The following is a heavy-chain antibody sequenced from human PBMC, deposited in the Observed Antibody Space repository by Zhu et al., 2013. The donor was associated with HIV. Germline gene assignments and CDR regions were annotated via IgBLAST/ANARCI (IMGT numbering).Heavy chain of an antibody. CDR2: MNPNSGNT. CDR3: ARGGVLLWFGATYYYYYGMDV. J-gene: IGHJ6*02. D-gene: IGHD3-10*01. V-gene: IGHV1-8*01. CDR1: GYTFTSYD. Sequence: QVQLVQSGAEVKKPGASVKVSCKASGYTFTSYDINWVRQATGQGLEWMGWMNPNSGNTGYAQKFQGRVTMTRNTSISTAYMELSSLRSEDTAVYYCARGGVLLWFGATYYYYYGMDVWGQGTTVTVSS.